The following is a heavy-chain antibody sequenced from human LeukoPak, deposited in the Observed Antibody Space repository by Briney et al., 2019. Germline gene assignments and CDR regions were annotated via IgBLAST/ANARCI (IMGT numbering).Heavy chain of an antibody. CDR2: IYYSGST. CDR1: GGSISSYY. D-gene: IGHD1-26*01. V-gene: IGHV4-59*01. J-gene: IGHJ3*02. CDR3: ARGDIVGAEDAFDI. Sequence: RSSETLSLACTVSGGSISSYYWSWIRQPPGKGLEWIGSIYYSGSTYYNPSLKSRVTISVDTSKNQFSLKLSSVTAADTAVYYCARGDIVGAEDAFDIWGQGTMVTVSS.